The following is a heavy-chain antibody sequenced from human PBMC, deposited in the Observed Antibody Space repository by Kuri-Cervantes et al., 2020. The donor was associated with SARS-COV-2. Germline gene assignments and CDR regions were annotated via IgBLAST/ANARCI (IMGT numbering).Heavy chain of an antibody. CDR1: GGSFSGYY. J-gene: IGHJ2*01. CDR3: ARRRRGEDHSFHWYFDL. V-gene: IGHV4-34*01. D-gene: IGHD3-10*01. CDR2: INHSGST. Sequence: SETLSLTCAVYGGSFSGYYCSWIRHPPGKGLGWVGEINHSGSTNSNPSPKSRVTISLDTSKNQFSLRLSSVTAADTAMYSCARRRRGEDHSFHWYFDLWGRGTLVTVSS.